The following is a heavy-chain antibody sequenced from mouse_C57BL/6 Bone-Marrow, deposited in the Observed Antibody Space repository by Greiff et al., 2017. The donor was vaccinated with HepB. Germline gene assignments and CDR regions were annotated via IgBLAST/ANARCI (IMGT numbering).Heavy chain of an antibody. D-gene: IGHD2-4*01. CDR3: ARSYDYDDAMDY. J-gene: IGHJ4*01. CDR1: GFSLSTSGMG. CDR2: IYWDDDK. V-gene: IGHV8-12*01. Sequence: QVTLKESGPGILQSSQTLSLTCSFSGFSLSTSGMGVSWVRQPSGKGLEWLAHIYWDDDKRYNPSLKSRPTISKDTSRNQVFLKITSVDTAHTATYYCARSYDYDDAMDYWGQGTSVTVSS.